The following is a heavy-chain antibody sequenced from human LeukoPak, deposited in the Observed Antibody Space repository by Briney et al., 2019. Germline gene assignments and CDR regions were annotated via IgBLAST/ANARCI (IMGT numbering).Heavy chain of an antibody. CDR3: ARVTGLYGMDV. J-gene: IGHJ6*02. CDR2: ISSSSSYI. D-gene: IGHD1-20*01. CDR1: GFTFSSYS. Sequence: GGSLRLSCAAYGFTFSSYSMNWVRQAPGKGLEWVSSISSSSSYIYYADSVKGRFTISRDNAKNSLYLQMNSLRAEDTAVYYCARVTGLYGMDVWGQGTTVTVSS. V-gene: IGHV3-21*01.